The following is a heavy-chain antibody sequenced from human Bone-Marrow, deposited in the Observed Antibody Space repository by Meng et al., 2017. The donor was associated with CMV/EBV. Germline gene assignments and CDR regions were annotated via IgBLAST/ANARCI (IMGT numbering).Heavy chain of an antibody. CDR2: INHSGST. V-gene: IGHV4-34*01. J-gene: IGHJ5*02. Sequence: SETLSLTCAVYGGSFSGYYWSWIRQPPGKGLEWIGEINHSGSTNYNPSLKSRVTISVDTSKNQFSLKLSSVTAADTAVYYCARGVATGLFDPWGQGTLVTVSS. CDR1: GGSFSGYY. CDR3: ARGVATGLFDP. D-gene: IGHD5-12*01.